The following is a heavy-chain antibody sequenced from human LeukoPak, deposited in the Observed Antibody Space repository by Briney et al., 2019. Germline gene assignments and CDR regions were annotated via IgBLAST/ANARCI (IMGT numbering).Heavy chain of an antibody. CDR3: ARDRSSRVYDF. CDR2: IWYDGSRK. V-gene: IGHV3-33*01. J-gene: IGHJ4*02. Sequence: GGSLRLSCVASGLTSSNYGMHWVRQAPGKGLEWVAVIWYDGSRKYYAGSVKGRFSIPRDNSKNTLYLQMNSLRAEDTAVYYCARDRSSRVYDFWGQGILVTVSS. D-gene: IGHD5/OR15-5a*01. CDR1: GLTSSNYG.